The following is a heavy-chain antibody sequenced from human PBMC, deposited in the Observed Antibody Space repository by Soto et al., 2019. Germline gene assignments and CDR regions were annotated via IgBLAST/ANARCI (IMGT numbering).Heavy chain of an antibody. V-gene: IGHV3-21*01. J-gene: IGHJ4*02. CDR2: ISSSSSYI. D-gene: IGHD6-19*01. CDR1: GFTFSSYS. CDR3: ARGSSSGWYPLDY. Sequence: PGGSLRLSCAASGFTFSSYSMNWVRQAPGKGLEWVSSISSSSSYIYYADSVKGRFTISRDNAKNSLYLQMNSLRAEDTAVYYCARGSSSGWYPLDYWGQGTLVTVSS.